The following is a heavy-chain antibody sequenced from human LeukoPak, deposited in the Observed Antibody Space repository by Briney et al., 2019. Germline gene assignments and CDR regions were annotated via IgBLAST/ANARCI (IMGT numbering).Heavy chain of an antibody. CDR2: INPNSGGT. J-gene: IGHJ4*02. Sequence: GASVKVSCKASANTLGYYIHWVRQAPGPGLEWMGWINPNSGGTNYAQKFQGRVTMTRDTSISTAFMELSRLRSDDTAVYYCARDLSITMVRAPFYWGPGTPVTVSS. CDR1: ANTLGYY. CDR3: ARDLSITMVRAPFY. V-gene: IGHV1-2*02. D-gene: IGHD3-10*01.